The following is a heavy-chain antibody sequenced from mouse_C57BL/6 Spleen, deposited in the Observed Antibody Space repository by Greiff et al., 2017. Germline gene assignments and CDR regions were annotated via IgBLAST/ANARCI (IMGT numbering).Heavy chain of an antibody. Sequence: EVQLQESGAELVRPGASVKLSCTASGFNIKDDYMHWVKQRPEQGLEWIGWIDPENGDTEYASKFQGKATITADTSSNTAYLQLSSLTSEDTAVYYCTTGDYYGSRYFDYWGQGTTLTVSS. D-gene: IGHD1-1*01. J-gene: IGHJ2*01. CDR3: TTGDYYGSRYFDY. V-gene: IGHV14-4*01. CDR1: GFNIKDDY. CDR2: IDPENGDT.